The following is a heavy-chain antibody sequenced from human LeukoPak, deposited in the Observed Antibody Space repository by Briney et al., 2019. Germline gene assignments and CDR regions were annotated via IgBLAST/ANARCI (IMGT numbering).Heavy chain of an antibody. CDR3: ASGSYDAFDI. V-gene: IGHV3-11*04. J-gene: IGHJ3*02. Sequence: GGSLRLSCTASGFSFSDYYMNWIRQAPGMGLQWVACISSSGNTKYYADSVKGRFTISRDNAKNPLYLQMNSLRAEDTAVYYCASGSYDAFDIWGQGTMVTVSS. CDR1: GFSFSDYY. D-gene: IGHD2-15*01. CDR2: ISSSGNTK.